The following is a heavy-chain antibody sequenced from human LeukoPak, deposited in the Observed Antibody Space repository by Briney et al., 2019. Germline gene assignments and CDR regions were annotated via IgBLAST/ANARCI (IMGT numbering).Heavy chain of an antibody. D-gene: IGHD1-7*01. J-gene: IGHJ4*02. Sequence: PGRSLRLSCVASGFTFSSSGMHWVRQAPGKGLEWVSAISGSGGSTYYADSVKGRFTISRDNSKNTLYLQMNSLRAEDTAVYYCAKDSQTSQNYWGQGTLVTVSS. V-gene: IGHV3-23*01. CDR3: AKDSQTSQNY. CDR2: ISGSGGST. CDR1: GFTFSSSG.